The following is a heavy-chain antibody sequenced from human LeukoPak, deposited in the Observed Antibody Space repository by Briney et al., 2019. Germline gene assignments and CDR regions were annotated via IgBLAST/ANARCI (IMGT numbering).Heavy chain of an antibody. CDR1: GGSISSGGYS. J-gene: IGHJ4*02. V-gene: IGHV4-30-2*01. Sequence: SQTLSLTCAVSGGSISSGGYSWSWIRQPPGKGLEWIGYIYHSGSTYYNPPLKSRVTISVDRSKNQFSLKLSSVTAADTAVYYCARVNYGSATKEDYWGQGTLVTVSS. CDR2: IYHSGST. CDR3: ARVNYGSATKEDY. D-gene: IGHD3-10*01.